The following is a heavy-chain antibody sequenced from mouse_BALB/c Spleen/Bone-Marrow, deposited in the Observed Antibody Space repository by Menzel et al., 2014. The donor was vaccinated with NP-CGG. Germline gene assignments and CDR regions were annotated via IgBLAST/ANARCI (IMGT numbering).Heavy chain of an antibody. D-gene: IGHD1-1*01. J-gene: IGHJ4*01. CDR2: IYPGSGST. CDR1: GYTFTSYW. Sequence: LQQSGSELVRPGASVKLSCKASGYTFTSYWMHWVRQRPGQGLEWIGNIYPGSGSTNYDEKFKSKATLTVDTSSSTAYMQLSSLTSEDSAVYYCRSYDYAMDSWGQGTSVTVSS. V-gene: IGHV1S22*01. CDR3: RSYDYAMDS.